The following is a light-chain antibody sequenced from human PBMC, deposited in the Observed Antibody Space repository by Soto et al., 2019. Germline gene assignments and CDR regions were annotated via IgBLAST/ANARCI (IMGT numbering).Light chain of an antibody. CDR3: QAWDAGVV. J-gene: IGLJ2*01. CDR1: PGHSTYA. CDR2: INSDGSH. Sequence: QPVLSQSTSASASLGASVKLTCTLTPGHSTYAIAWYQQRPGQGPTFLMKINSDGSHTKGAGIPDRFSGSSSGAERYLTISNLQSEDEADYYCQAWDAGVVFGGGTKLTVL. V-gene: IGLV4-69*01.